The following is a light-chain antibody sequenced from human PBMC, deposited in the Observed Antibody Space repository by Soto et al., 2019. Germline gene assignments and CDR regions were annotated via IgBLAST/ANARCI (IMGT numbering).Light chain of an antibody. CDR3: QQYGSSPLVT. CDR2: AAS. J-gene: IGKJ5*01. Sequence: EIVLTQSPGTLSLSPGERATLSCRASQSVSSSQLGWYQQKPGQAPRLLVYAASTSATGIPDRFSGSGSGTDFTLTISRLEPEDFAVYYCQQYGSSPLVTFGQGTRLEIK. CDR1: QSVSSSQ. V-gene: IGKV3-20*01.